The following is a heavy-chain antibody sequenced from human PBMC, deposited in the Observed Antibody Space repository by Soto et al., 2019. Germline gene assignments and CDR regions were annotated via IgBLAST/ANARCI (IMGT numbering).Heavy chain of an antibody. CDR3: GRVVEGATRHTDPDS. V-gene: IGHV4-39*01. Sequence: TLSLTCTVSGVSIHNSHSFWAWIRQPPGKGLQFIASVYHNGGAHYNSSLKSRVTISVDTANNQVSLRMRSLTAADTAFYYCGRVVEGATRHTDPDSWGQGILVTVSS. CDR1: GVSIHNSHSF. J-gene: IGHJ5*01. D-gene: IGHD2-21*01. CDR2: VYHNGGA.